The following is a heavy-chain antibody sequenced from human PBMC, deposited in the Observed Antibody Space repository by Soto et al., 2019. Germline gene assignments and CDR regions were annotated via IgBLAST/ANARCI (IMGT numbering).Heavy chain of an antibody. CDR1: GGSIGSYY. J-gene: IGHJ4*02. V-gene: IGHV4-59*08. Sequence: QFQRQGPGPGLVKLSEPLPLPCTVSGGSIGSYYWSWIRQPPGKGLEWIGYIYYSGSTNYNPSLKSRVTISVDTSKNQFSLKLSSVTAADTAVYYCARRYGDYFDYWGQGTLVTVSS. CDR2: IYYSGST. D-gene: IGHD4-17*01. CDR3: ARRYGDYFDY.